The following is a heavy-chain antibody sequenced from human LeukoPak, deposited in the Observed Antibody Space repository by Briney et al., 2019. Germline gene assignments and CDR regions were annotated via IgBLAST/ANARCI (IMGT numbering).Heavy chain of an antibody. V-gene: IGHV1-69*04. CDR1: VGTFSSYA. D-gene: IGHD3-9*01. Sequence: ASVKVSCKASVGTFSSYAISWVRQAPGQGLEWMGRSIPIFGIANYAQKFQGRGTITAEKSTSTAYMELSSLRSEDTAVYYCARAGYDILTGYPYFDYWGQGTLVTVSS. J-gene: IGHJ4*02. CDR2: SIPIFGIA. CDR3: ARAGYDILTGYPYFDY.